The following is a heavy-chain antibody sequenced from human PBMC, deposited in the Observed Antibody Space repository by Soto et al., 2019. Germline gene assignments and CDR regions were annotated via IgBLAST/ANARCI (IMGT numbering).Heavy chain of an antibody. CDR1: GFTFSIYG. J-gene: IGHJ4*02. Sequence: PGGSLRLSCAASGFTFSIYGMHWVRQAPATGLEWVAFISHDGSNQYYADSMKGRFTISRDNSKNTLYLQMNSLRPDDTAVYYCATDANEYLWEYYFDFWGQGTLVTVSS. V-gene: IGHV3-30*03. CDR2: ISHDGSNQ. D-gene: IGHD3-16*01. CDR3: ATDANEYLWEYYFDF.